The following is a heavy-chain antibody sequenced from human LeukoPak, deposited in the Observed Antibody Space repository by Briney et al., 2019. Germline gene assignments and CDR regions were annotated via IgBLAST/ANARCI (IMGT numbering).Heavy chain of an antibody. CDR1: GYSISSGYY. Sequence: SETLSLTCAVSGYSISSGYYCGWIRQPPGKGLEWIGSIYHSGSTYYNPSLKSRVTISVDTSKNQFSLKLSSVTAADTAVYYCARWGSYGDYWGQGTLVTVSS. D-gene: IGHD1-26*01. CDR2: IYHSGST. CDR3: ARWGSYGDY. J-gene: IGHJ4*02. V-gene: IGHV4-38-2*01.